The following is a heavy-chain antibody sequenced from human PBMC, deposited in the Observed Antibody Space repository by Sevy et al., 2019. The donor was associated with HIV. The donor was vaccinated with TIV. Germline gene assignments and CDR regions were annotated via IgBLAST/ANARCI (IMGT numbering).Heavy chain of an antibody. CDR1: GFTFSSYA. CDR3: ARDQVTMVRGVIIKRYYYYGMDV. J-gene: IGHJ6*02. Sequence: GGSLRLSCAASGFTFSSYAMHRVRQAPGKGLEWVAVISYDRSNKYYGDSVKGRFTISRDNSKNTLYLQMNSLRAEDTAVYYCARDQVTMVRGVIIKRYYYYGMDVWGQGTTVTVSS. V-gene: IGHV3-30*04. CDR2: ISYDRSNK. D-gene: IGHD3-10*01.